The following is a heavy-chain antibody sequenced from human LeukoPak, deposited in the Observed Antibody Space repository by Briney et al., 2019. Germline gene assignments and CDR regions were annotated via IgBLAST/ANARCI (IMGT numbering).Heavy chain of an antibody. Sequence: GGSLRLSCAASGFTFSSYAMSWVRQASGKGLEWVSAISGSGGSTYYADSVKGRFTISRDNSKNALYLQMNSLRAEDTAVYYCAKEYCSSTSCYPFHYYCYMDVWGKGTTVTVSS. D-gene: IGHD2-2*01. J-gene: IGHJ6*03. CDR3: AKEYCSSTSCYPFHYYCYMDV. CDR1: GFTFSSYA. V-gene: IGHV3-23*01. CDR2: ISGSGGST.